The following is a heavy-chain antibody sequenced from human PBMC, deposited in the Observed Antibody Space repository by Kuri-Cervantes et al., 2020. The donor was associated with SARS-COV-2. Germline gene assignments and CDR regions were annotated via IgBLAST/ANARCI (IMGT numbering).Heavy chain of an antibody. J-gene: IGHJ4*02. V-gene: IGHV3-9*01. D-gene: IGHD6-13*01. CDR1: GFTFDDYA. CDR3: AKDIIAAAGMTIDY. CDR2: ISWNSGSI. Sequence: SLKISCAASGFTFDDYAMHWVRQAPGKGLEWVSGISWNSGSIGYADSVKGRFTISRDNAKNSLYLQMISLRAEDTALYYCAKDIIAAAGMTIDYWGQGTLVTVSS.